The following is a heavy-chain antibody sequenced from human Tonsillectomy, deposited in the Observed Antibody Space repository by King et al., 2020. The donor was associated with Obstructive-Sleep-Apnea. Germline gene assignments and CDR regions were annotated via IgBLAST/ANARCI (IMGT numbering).Heavy chain of an antibody. CDR1: GYTFTRYC. J-gene: IGHJ4*02. CDR2: INPSGGST. Sequence: QLVQSGAEVKKPGASVKVSCKASGYTFTRYCIHWVRQAPGQGLEWMGIINPSGGSTSYEQKFQGRVTMTRDTSTSPVYMELSSLTSEDTAVYYCARGTGYSSGWYEIGGYWGQGTLVTVSS. V-gene: IGHV1-46*01. CDR3: ARGTGYSSGWYEIGGY. D-gene: IGHD6-19*01.